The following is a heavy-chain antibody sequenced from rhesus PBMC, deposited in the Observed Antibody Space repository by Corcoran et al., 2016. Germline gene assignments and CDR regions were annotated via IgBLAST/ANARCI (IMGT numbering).Heavy chain of an antibody. Sequence: QVQLVQSGAEVKKPGSSVKVSCKASGYTFTDYYMHWVRQAPRQGHEGMGWTNPYNGNTNYAQKFQGRVTMTRDTSTRTDYMELSSLRSEDTAVYYCARLLVDRFDVWGPGVLVTVSS. CDR2: TNPYNGNT. CDR3: ARLLVDRFDV. J-gene: IGHJ5-1*01. CDR1: GYTFTDYY. D-gene: IGHD2-2*01. V-gene: IGHV1S2*01.